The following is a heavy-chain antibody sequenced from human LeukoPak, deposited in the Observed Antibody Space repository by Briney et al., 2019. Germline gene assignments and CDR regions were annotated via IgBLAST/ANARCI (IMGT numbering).Heavy chain of an antibody. CDR2: IWYDGSNK. D-gene: IGHD5-12*01. CDR1: GFTFSSYA. J-gene: IGHJ4*02. CDR3: ARTFASGPVDY. Sequence: GGSLRLSCSASGFTFSSYAMHWVRQAPGKGLERVAVIWYDGSNKYYADSVKGRFTISRDNSKNTLYLQMNSVRAEDTAVYFCARTFASGPVDYWGQGTPVTVSS. V-gene: IGHV3-33*08.